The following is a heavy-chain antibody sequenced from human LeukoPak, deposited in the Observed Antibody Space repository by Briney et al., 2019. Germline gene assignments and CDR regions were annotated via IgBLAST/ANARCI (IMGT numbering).Heavy chain of an antibody. CDR3: ARAYCSSTSCQRAHYMDV. D-gene: IGHD2-2*01. Sequence: PGGSLRLSCAASGFTFSSYAMHWVRQAPGKGLEWVAVISYDGSNKYYADSVKGRFTISRDNSENTLYLQMNSLRAEDTAVYYCARAYCSSTSCQRAHYMDVWGKGTTVTVSS. J-gene: IGHJ6*03. V-gene: IGHV3-30-3*01. CDR2: ISYDGSNK. CDR1: GFTFSSYA.